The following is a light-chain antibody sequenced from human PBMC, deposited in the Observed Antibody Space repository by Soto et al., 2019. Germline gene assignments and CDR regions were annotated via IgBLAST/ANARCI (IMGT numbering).Light chain of an antibody. CDR2: GNN. Sequence: QSVLTQPPSVSGAPGQRVTISCTGSSSNIGAGYDVHWYQHLPGTAPKLLIYGNNNRPSGVPDRFSGSRSGTSASLAITGLQAEDEADYCCPSYDYSLSGFWVFGGGTKVTVL. CDR3: PSYDYSLSGFWV. J-gene: IGLJ3*02. CDR1: SSNIGAGYD. V-gene: IGLV1-40*01.